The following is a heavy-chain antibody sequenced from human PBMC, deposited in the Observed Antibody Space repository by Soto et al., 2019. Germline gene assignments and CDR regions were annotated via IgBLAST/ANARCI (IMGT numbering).Heavy chain of an antibody. CDR3: ARGGNYYDSSGYGHNFDY. CDR2: IWYDGSNK. D-gene: IGHD3-22*01. Sequence: GGSLRLSCAASGFTFSSYGMHWVRQAPGKGLEWVAVIWYDGSNKYYADSVKGRFTISRDNSKNTLYLQMNSLRAEDTAVYYCARGGNYYDSSGYGHNFDYWGQGTLVTVSS. J-gene: IGHJ4*02. CDR1: GFTFSSYG. V-gene: IGHV3-33*01.